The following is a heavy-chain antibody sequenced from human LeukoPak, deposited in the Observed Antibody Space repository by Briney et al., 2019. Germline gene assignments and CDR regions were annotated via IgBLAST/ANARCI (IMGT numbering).Heavy chain of an antibody. J-gene: IGHJ5*02. V-gene: IGHV1-8*03. Sequence: ASVKVSCKASGYTFTSYDINWVRQATGQGLEWMGWMNPNSGSTGYAQKFQGRVTITRNTSISTAYMELSSLRSEDTAVYYCARTRLGYRDWFDPWGQGTLVTVSS. D-gene: IGHD5-18*01. CDR2: MNPNSGST. CDR3: ARTRLGYRDWFDP. CDR1: GYTFTSYD.